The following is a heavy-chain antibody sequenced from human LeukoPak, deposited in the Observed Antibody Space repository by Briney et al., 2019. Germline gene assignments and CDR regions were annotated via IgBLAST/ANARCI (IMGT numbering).Heavy chain of an antibody. CDR1: GFTFSSYA. V-gene: IGHV3-23*01. CDR3: ARKAGYYYGSGDY. D-gene: IGHD3-10*01. J-gene: IGHJ4*02. CDR2: IGGSGGTT. Sequence: GGSLRLSCAASGFTFSSYAMSWVRQAPGKGLEWVSTIGGSGGTTYYADSVKGLFTISRDNSKNTLYLQMHSLRAEDTAVYYCARKAGYYYGSGDYWGQGTLVTVSS.